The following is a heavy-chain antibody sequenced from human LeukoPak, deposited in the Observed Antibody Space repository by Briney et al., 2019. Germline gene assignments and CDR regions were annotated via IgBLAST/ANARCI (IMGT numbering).Heavy chain of an antibody. CDR3: ARGPIPYYYGSGSS. J-gene: IGHJ4*02. CDR1: GVSISSYY. D-gene: IGHD3-10*01. V-gene: IGHV4-59*01. CDR2: IYYSGST. Sequence: NTSETLSLTCTVSGVSISSYYWSWIRQPPGKGLEWIGYIYYSGSTNYNPSLKSRVTISVDTSKNQFSLKLSSVTAADTAVYYCARGPIPYYYGSGSSWGQGTLVTVSS.